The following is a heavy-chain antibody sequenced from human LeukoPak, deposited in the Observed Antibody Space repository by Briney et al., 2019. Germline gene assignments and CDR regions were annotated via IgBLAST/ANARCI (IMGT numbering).Heavy chain of an antibody. V-gene: IGHV3-66*01. D-gene: IGHD6-19*01. J-gene: IGHJ4*02. Sequence: GSLRLSCAASGFTFSRYAMSWVRQAPGKGLEWVSVIYSGGSTYYADSVKGRFTISRDNSKNTLYLQMNSLRAEDTAVYYCARDGYSSGLSFDYWGQGTLVTVSS. CDR1: GFTFSRYA. CDR3: ARDGYSSGLSFDY. CDR2: IYSGGST.